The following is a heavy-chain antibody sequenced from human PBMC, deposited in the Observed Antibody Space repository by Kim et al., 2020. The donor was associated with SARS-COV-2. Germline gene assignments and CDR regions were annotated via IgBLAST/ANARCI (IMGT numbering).Heavy chain of an antibody. CDR1: GGSFSGYY. J-gene: IGHJ6*02. V-gene: IGHV4-34*01. CDR3: ARAEGYSSSWTGEYGMDV. Sequence: SETLSLTCAVYGGSFSGYYWSWIRQPPGKGLEWIGEINHSGSTNYNPSLKSRVTISVDTSKNQFSLKLSSVTAADTAVYYCARAEGYSSSWTGEYGMDVWGQGTTVTVSS. D-gene: IGHD6-13*01. CDR2: INHSGST.